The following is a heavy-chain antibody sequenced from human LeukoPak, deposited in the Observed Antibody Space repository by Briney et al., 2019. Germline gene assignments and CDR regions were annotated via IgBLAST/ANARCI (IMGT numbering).Heavy chain of an antibody. J-gene: IGHJ4*02. CDR1: GYTFTSYD. V-gene: IGHV1-8*01. CDR3: ASGGGSSWYGPLDY. D-gene: IGHD6-13*01. CDR2: MNPNSGNT. Sequence: GASVKVSCKSSGYTFTSYDINWVRQATGQGLEWMGWMNPNSGNTGYAQKFQGRVTMTRNTSISTAYMELSSLRSEDTAVYYCASGGGSSWYGPLDYWGQGTLVTVSS.